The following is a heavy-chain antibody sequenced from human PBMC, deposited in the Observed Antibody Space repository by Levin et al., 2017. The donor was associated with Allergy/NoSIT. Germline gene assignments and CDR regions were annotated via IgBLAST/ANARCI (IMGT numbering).Heavy chain of an antibody. CDR3: AILCQGSGSYYKSDAFDS. D-gene: IGHD3-10*01. CDR2: ISYDGSNK. V-gene: IGHV3-30-3*01. J-gene: IGHJ3*02. Sequence: PGGSLRLSCAASGFTFSSYAMHWVRQAPGKGLEWVAVISYDGSNKYYADSVKGRFTISRDNSKNTLYLQMNSLRAEDTAVYYCAILCQGSGSYYKSDAFDSWGQGTMVTVSS. CDR1: GFTFSSYA.